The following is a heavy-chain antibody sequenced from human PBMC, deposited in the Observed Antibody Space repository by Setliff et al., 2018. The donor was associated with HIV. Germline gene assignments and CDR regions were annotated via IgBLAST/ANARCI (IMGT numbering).Heavy chain of an antibody. J-gene: IGHJ4*02. CDR2: FDSSGGT. CDR1: GGSFSDYY. V-gene: IGHV4-59*10. Sequence: PSETLSLTCALYGGSFSDYYWSWIRQPAGMGLEWIGRFDSSGGTDYNPSLKSRVTISKDTSKNQLSLKLTSVTAADTAVYFCAGDYAGSGRPFDYWGQGTLVTVSS. CDR3: AGDYAGSGRPFDY. D-gene: IGHD4-17*01.